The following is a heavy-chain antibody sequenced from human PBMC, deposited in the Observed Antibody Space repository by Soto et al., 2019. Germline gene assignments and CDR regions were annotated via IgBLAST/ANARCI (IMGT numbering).Heavy chain of an antibody. V-gene: IGHV5-51*01. D-gene: IGHD2-8*01. Sequence: GESLKISCKGSGYSFTSYWIAWVRQMPGKGLEWMGIIYPGDSDTRYSPSFQGQVTISADKSITTAYLQMNSLKTEDTAVYYCTAGKLYPSLDFDYWGQGTLVTVSS. CDR2: IYPGDSDT. CDR1: GYSFTSYW. J-gene: IGHJ4*02. CDR3: TAGKLYPSLDFDY.